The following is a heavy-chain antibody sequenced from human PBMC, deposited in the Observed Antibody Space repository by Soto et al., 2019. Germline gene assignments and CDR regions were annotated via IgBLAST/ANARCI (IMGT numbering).Heavy chain of an antibody. Sequence: QVPLVQSRAEVKKPGASVKVSCKASGYTFTDYYMHWVRQAPGQGLEWMGWINPNSGGTNYAQKFQGRVTMTRDTSVTTAYMELSRLTSDDTAVYYCARSSYYYDSSGYPMDVWGQGTTVTVSS. CDR3: ARSSYYYDSSGYPMDV. CDR1: GYTFTDYY. V-gene: IGHV1-2*02. D-gene: IGHD3-22*01. CDR2: INPNSGGT. J-gene: IGHJ6*02.